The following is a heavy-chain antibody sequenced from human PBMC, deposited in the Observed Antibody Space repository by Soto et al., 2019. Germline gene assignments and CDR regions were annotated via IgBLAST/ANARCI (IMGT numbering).Heavy chain of an antibody. J-gene: IGHJ2*01. CDR1: GFTVSSSY. V-gene: IGHV3-66*04. D-gene: IGHD1-26*01. Sequence: EVQLVESGGGLVQPGGSLRLSCAASGFTVSSSYLGWVRQAPGKGLEWVSAIYSGGNTYYADSVKGRFTISRDNSKDTLYLQMNSLRAEDTAIYDCARQVGFYWYFDLWGRGTLVTVSS. CDR3: ARQVGFYWYFDL. CDR2: IYSGGNT.